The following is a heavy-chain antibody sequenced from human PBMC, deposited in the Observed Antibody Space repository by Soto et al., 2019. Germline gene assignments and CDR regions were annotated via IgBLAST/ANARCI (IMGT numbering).Heavy chain of an antibody. J-gene: IGHJ4*02. Sequence: ASVKVSCKASGYTFTDYYIHWVRQAPGQGLEWMGWVNPNSGGTNNAQKFQGRVTMTGDRSISTASMELSRLTSDDKAVYYCARSEPNTEATWIIRLRRFDYWGQGTXVTVSS. V-gene: IGHV1-2*02. CDR2: VNPNSGGT. CDR1: GYTFTDYY. D-gene: IGHD1-26*01. CDR3: ARSEPNTEATWIIRLRRFDY.